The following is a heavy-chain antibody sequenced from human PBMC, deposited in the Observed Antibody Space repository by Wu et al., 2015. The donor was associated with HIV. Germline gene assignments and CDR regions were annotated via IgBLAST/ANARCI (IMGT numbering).Heavy chain of an antibody. CDR3: ARGELQYTAIFAY. CDR1: GYTFTGYY. V-gene: IGHV1-2*02. CDR2: INPNNGAT. J-gene: IGHJ4*02. Sequence: QVQLIQSGAEVKKPGASMTVSCKASGYTFTGYYIHWVRQAPGQRLEWMGWINPNNGATDFAQKFQGRVIMIRDASISTAYMELSRLRSDDTAVYYCARGELQYTAIFAYWARDSVVTVSS. D-gene: IGHD2-21*02.